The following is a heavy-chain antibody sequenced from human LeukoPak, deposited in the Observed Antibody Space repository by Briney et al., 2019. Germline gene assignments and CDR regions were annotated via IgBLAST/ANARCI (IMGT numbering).Heavy chain of an antibody. D-gene: IGHD2-2*01. V-gene: IGHV3-23*01. CDR2: TSGSAGTT. CDR3: AKDIVVVPAAGDAFDI. CDR1: GFTFSSYA. Sequence: PGGSLRLSCAASGFTFSSYAMSWVRQAPGKGLEWVSVTSGSAGTTYYADSVKRRFTISRDNSKNTLYLQMNSLRAEDTAVYYCAKDIVVVPAAGDAFDIWGQGTMVTVSS. J-gene: IGHJ3*02.